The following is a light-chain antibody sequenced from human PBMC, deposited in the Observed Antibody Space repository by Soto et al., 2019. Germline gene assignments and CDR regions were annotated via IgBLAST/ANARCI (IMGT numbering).Light chain of an antibody. CDR2: KAS. CDR3: QQYNSYVT. Sequence: DIQMTQSPSTLSASVGDRVTITCRASQSISSWLAWYQQKPGKAPKLLIYKASSLESGVPSRFSGSGSGTEFTLTISSLQPDDFATYYYQQYNSYVTFGGGTKVEIK. J-gene: IGKJ4*01. CDR1: QSISSW. V-gene: IGKV1-5*03.